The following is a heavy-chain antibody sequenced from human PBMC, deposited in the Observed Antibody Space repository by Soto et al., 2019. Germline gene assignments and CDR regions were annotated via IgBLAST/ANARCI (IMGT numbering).Heavy chain of an antibody. V-gene: IGHV4-59*01. D-gene: IGHD3-16*01. CDR2: IYYSGST. CDR1: GGSISSYY. Sequence: SETLSLTCTVSGGSISSYYWSWIRQPPGKGLEWIGYIYYSGSTNYNPSLKSRVTISVDTSKNQFSLKLSSVTAADTAVYYCARDHGGFSDVWGKGTTVTVSS. CDR3: ARDHGGFSDV. J-gene: IGHJ6*04.